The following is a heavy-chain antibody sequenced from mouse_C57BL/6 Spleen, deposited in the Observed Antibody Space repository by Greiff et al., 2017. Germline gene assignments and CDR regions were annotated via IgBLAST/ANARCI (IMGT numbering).Heavy chain of an antibody. CDR3: ARGITTVVAGPFDY. V-gene: IGHV1-76*01. Sequence: VQLQQSGAELVRPGASVKLSCKASGYTFTDYYINWVKQRPGQGLEWIARIYPGSGNTYYNEKFKGKATLTAEKSSSTAYMQLSSLTSEDSAVYFCARGITTVVAGPFDYWGQGTTLTVSS. J-gene: IGHJ2*01. CDR1: GYTFTDYY. D-gene: IGHD1-1*01. CDR2: IYPGSGNT.